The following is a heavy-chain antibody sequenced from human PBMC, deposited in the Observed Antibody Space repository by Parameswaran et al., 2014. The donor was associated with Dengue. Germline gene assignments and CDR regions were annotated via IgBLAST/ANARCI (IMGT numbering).Heavy chain of an antibody. Sequence: WIRQPPGKGLEWIGYIYYSGSTNYNSSLKSRVTISVDTSKNQFSLKLTSVTAADTAVYYCARDITIFGGIDSWGQGTLVTVSS. CDR3: ARDITIFGGIDS. CDR2: IYYSGST. V-gene: IGHV4-59*01. J-gene: IGHJ5*01. D-gene: IGHD3-3*01.